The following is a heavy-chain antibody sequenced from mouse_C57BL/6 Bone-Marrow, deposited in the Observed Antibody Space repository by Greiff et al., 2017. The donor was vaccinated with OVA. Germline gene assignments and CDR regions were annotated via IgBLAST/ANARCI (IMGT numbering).Heavy chain of an antibody. J-gene: IGHJ2*01. CDR2: IDPANGNT. V-gene: IGHV14-3*01. CDR3: ALDSSGPYYFDY. D-gene: IGHD3-2*02. Sequence: EVMLVESVAELVRPGASVKLSCTASGFNIKNTYMHWVKQRPEQGLEWIGRIDPANGNTKYAPKFQGKATITADTSSNTAYLQLSSLTSEDTAIYYCALDSSGPYYFDYWGQGTTLTVSS. CDR1: GFNIKNTY.